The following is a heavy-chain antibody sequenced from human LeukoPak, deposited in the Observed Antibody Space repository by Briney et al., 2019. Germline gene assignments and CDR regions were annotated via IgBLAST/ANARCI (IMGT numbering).Heavy chain of an antibody. CDR1: GFTFSSYH. CDR2: IGSSSSYI. Sequence: GGSLRLSCEVSGFTFSSYHMNWVRQAPGKGLEGVSSIGSSSSYIYYADSMTGRFTISRDNAKNSLYLQMNSLRAEDTAMYYCARRATTERGHSYGLDYWGQGTLVTVSS. V-gene: IGHV3-21*01. CDR3: ARRATTERGHSYGLDY. J-gene: IGHJ4*02. D-gene: IGHD5-18*01.